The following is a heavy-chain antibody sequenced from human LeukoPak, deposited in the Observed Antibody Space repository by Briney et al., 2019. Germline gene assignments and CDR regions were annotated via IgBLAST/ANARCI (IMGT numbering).Heavy chain of an antibody. D-gene: IGHD6-13*01. J-gene: IGHJ5*02. CDR1: GYTFTSYV. CDR2: ISAYNGNT. Sequence: GASVKVSCKASGYTFTSYVISWVRQAPGQGLEWMGWISAYNGNTNYAQKLQGRVTMTTDTSTSTDYMELRSLRSDDTAVYYCARDKGIAAAGTRFDPWGQGTLVTVSS. V-gene: IGHV1-18*01. CDR3: ARDKGIAAAGTRFDP.